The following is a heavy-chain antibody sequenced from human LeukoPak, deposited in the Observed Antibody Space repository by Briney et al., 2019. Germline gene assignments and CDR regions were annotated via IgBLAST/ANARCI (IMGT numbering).Heavy chain of an antibody. D-gene: IGHD1-26*01. CDR3: ARVWYSGSYPLDY. CDR2: ISSSGSTI. V-gene: IGHV3-48*04. J-gene: IGHJ4*02. CDR1: GFTFSSYS. Sequence: GGSLRLSCAASGFTFSSYSMNWVRQAPGKGLEWVSCISSSGSTIYYADSAKGRFTISRDNTKNSLYLQMNSLRAEDTAFYYCARVWYSGSYPLDYWGQGTLVTVSS.